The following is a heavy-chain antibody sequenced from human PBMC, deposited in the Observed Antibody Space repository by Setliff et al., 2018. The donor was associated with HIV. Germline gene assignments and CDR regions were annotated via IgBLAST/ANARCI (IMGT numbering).Heavy chain of an antibody. CDR3: ARAGYKGDFDY. V-gene: IGHV4-59*01. D-gene: IGHD5-12*01. CDR2: IYYSGST. Sequence: PSETLSLTCTVSGGSISSYYWSWIRQPPGKGLEWIGYIYYSGSTNYNPSLKSRVTISVDTSKNQFSLKLSSVTAADTAVYYCARAGYKGDFDYWGQGTLVTLL. J-gene: IGHJ4*02. CDR1: GGSISSYY.